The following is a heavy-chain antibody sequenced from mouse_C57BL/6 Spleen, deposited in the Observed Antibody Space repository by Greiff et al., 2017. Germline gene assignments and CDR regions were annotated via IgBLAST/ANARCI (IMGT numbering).Heavy chain of an antibody. V-gene: IGHV1-82*01. CDR2: IYPGDGDT. D-gene: IGHD1-1*01. Sequence: VKLVESGPELVKPGASVKISCKASGYAFSSSWMNWVKQRPGKGLEWIGRIYPGDGDTNYTGKFKGKATMTADKSSSTAYMQLSSLTSEDSAVYFCARYGELGFAYWGQGTLVTVSA. J-gene: IGHJ3*01. CDR1: GYAFSSSW. CDR3: ARYGELGFAY.